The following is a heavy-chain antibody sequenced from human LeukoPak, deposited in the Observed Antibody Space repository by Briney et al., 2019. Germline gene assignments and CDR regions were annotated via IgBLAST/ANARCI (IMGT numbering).Heavy chain of an antibody. V-gene: IGHV3-74*03. CDR3: AITVDCRATTDCYSYFHH. Sequence: GGSLRLSCAASGFTFSSYFMHWVRQAPGKGLVWVSRVSNDGTYTEYADSVKGRFTISRDNAKDTLYLQVNSLRAEDTAVYYCAITVDCRATTDCYSYFHHWGQGTLVTVSS. D-gene: IGHD2-21*02. CDR2: VSNDGTYT. CDR1: GFTFSSYF. J-gene: IGHJ1*01.